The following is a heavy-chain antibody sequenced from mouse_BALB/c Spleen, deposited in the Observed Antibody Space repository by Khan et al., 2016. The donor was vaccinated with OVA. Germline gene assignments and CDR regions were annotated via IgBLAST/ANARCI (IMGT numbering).Heavy chain of an antibody. CDR1: GYSITSNYA. D-gene: IGHD2-4*01. J-gene: IGHJ2*02. CDR3: ARGNYDGYYFDY. Sequence: VQLKESGPGLVKPSQSLSLTCTVTGYSITSNYAWNWIRQFPGNKLEWMGYISYSGSITYNPSLKSRISITRDTSKNQFFLQLKSVTTEDTATYYCARGNYDGYYFDYWGQGTSLTVSS. CDR2: ISYSGSI. V-gene: IGHV3-2*02.